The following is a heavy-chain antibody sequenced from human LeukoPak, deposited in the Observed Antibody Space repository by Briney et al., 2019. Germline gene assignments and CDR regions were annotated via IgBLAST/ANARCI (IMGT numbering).Heavy chain of an antibody. CDR2: ISWNSGTI. D-gene: IGHD5-18*01. CDR1: GFAFDDFA. Sequence: SGRSLRLSCAASGFAFDDFAMHWVRQAPGKGLEWVSAISWNSGTIAYTDSVKGRFTISRDNANKFLYLEMNSLSPEGMAVYYCAKASYGDDFDYWGQGTLVTVSS. CDR3: AKASYGDDFDY. V-gene: IGHV3-9*03. J-gene: IGHJ4*02.